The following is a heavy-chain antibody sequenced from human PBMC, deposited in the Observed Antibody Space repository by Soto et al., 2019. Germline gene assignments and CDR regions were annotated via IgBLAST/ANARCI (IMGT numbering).Heavy chain of an antibody. CDR3: AKDVLLWFGGSADY. J-gene: IGHJ4*02. Sequence: PGGSLRLSCAASGFTFSSYGMHWVRQAPGKGLEWVAVISYDGSNKYYADSVKGRFTISRDNSKNTLYLQMNSLRAEDTAVYYCAKDVLLWFGGSADYWGQGT. D-gene: IGHD3-10*01. CDR2: ISYDGSNK. CDR1: GFTFSSYG. V-gene: IGHV3-30*18.